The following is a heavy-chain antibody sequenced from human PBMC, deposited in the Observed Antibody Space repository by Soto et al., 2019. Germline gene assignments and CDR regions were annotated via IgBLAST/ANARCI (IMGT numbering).Heavy chain of an antibody. J-gene: IGHJ2*01. CDR3: FFFQAEDGIRDTVPVSAFLPNRSSDL. CDR2: IYYSGST. V-gene: IGHV4-31*02. D-gene: IGHD2-2*02. Sequence: QHPGKGREWIGYIYYSGSTYYNPSLKSRVTISVDTSKNQFSLKLSSVTAADTAVYYCFFFQAEDGIRDTVPVSAFLPNRSSDL.